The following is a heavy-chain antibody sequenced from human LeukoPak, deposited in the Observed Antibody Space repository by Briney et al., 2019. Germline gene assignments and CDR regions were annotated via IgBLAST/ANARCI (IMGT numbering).Heavy chain of an antibody. V-gene: IGHV4-39*07. CDR3: ARVVMAVATRGYAFDI. CDR2: IYYNGST. CDR1: GGSISSSNYY. Sequence: PSETLSLTCSVSGGSISSSNYYWGWIRQPPGKGLEWIGNIYYNGSTHYSLSLKSRVTISIDTSKSQFSLKLSSVTAADTGVYFCARVVMAVATRGYAFDIWGQGTMLTVSS. J-gene: IGHJ3*02. D-gene: IGHD5-12*01.